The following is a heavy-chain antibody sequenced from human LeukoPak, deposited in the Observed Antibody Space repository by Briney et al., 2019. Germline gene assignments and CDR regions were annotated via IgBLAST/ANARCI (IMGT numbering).Heavy chain of an antibody. D-gene: IGHD2-2*01. CDR3: ARGAGVKVPAAQFDY. CDR1: GFTFSSYA. CDR2: ISYDGSNK. V-gene: IGHV3-30*04. Sequence: GGTLRLSCAASGFTFSSYAMHWVRQAPGKGLEWVTVISYDGSNKYYADSVKGRFTISRDNSKNTLYLQLNSLRAEDTAVYYCARGAGVKVPAAQFDYWGQGTLVTVSS. J-gene: IGHJ4*02.